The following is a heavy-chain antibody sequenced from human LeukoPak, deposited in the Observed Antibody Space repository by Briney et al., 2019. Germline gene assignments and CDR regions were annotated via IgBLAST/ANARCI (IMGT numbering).Heavy chain of an antibody. CDR2: IYYSGST. CDR3: ARHYYYYGMDV. Sequence: SETLSLTCTVSGGSISSYYWSWIRQPPGKGLGWIGYIYYSGSTNYNPSLKSRVTISVDTSKNQFSLKLSSVTAADTAVYYCARHYYYYGMDVWGQGTTVTVSS. J-gene: IGHJ6*02. V-gene: IGHV4-59*01. CDR1: GGSISSYY.